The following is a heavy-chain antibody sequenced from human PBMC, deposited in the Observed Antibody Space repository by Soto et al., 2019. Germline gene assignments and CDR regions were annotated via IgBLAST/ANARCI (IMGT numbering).Heavy chain of an antibody. V-gene: IGHV5-51*03. CDR2: SYPGDSDT. Sequence: EVQLVQSGAEVKKPGESLKISCKGSGYSFTSYWIGWVRQMPGKGLEWMGISYPGDSDTRYSPSFQGQVTISADKSISTAYLQWSSLKASDTAMYYCARPPYCTNGVCYPADAFDIWGQGTMVTVSS. CDR1: GYSFTSYW. D-gene: IGHD2-8*01. CDR3: ARPPYCTNGVCYPADAFDI. J-gene: IGHJ3*02.